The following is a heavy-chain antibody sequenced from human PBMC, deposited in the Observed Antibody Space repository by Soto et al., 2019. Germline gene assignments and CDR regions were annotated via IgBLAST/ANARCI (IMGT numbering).Heavy chain of an antibody. Sequence: ASVKVSCKASGYTFSSYGLTWVRQAPGQGLEWMGWISAYNGNTHSAQNFQGRVTMTTDTSTNTGYMELRSLRSDDTAVYYCARDNGVVGAAGTFAIWGQGTMVTVSS. CDR1: GYTFSSYG. V-gene: IGHV1-18*04. D-gene: IGHD1-26*01. J-gene: IGHJ3*02. CDR2: ISAYNGNT. CDR3: ARDNGVVGAAGTFAI.